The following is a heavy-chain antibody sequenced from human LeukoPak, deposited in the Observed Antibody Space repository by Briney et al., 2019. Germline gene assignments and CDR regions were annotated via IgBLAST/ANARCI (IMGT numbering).Heavy chain of an antibody. CDR1: GFTFSSYN. D-gene: IGHD4/OR15-4a*01. CDR3: VRIPNGANFPNWFDP. J-gene: IGHJ5*02. CDR2: ISGNSNNI. Sequence: PGGSLRLSCAASGFTFSSYNMNWVRRAPGKGLEWVSSISGNSNNINYADSVKGRFTISRDNPKNSLYLQMNSLRAEDTAMYYCVRIPNGANFPNWFDPWGQGTLVTVSS. V-gene: IGHV3-21*01.